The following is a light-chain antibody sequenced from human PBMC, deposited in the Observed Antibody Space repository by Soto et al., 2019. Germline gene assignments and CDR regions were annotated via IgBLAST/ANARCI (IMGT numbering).Light chain of an antibody. CDR3: QKYNSATFS. J-gene: IGKJ5*01. CDR2: AAT. Sequence: DIQMTQSPSSLSASVGDRVSITCRASQSISNYLAWYQQKPGKVPKLLIYAATTLQSGVPSRFSGSGSRTDFTLTISSLQPEDVATYYCQKYNSATFSFGQGTRLEIK. V-gene: IGKV1-27*01. CDR1: QSISNY.